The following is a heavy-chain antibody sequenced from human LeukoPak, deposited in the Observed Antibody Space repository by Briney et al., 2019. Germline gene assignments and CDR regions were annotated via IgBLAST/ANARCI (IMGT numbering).Heavy chain of an antibody. CDR1: GYTFSSHG. V-gene: IGHV3-33*01. CDR2: IWYDGSKM. Sequence: RSLRLSCAVSGYTFSSHGMEWLRQAPGKGLEWGAVIWYDGSKMYYADSVKGRFTISRDNSKNILYLEMNSLRAEDTAVYYCARHYSRGWFDYWGQGTLVTVSS. CDR3: ARHYSRGWFDY. D-gene: IGHD6-19*01. J-gene: IGHJ4*02.